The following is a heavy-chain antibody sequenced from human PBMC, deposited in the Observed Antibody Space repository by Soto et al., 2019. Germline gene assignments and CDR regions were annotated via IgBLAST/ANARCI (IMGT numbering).Heavy chain of an antibody. CDR1: GGSFSGYY. J-gene: IGHJ5*01. CDR2: INHSGST. D-gene: IGHD2-2*01. V-gene: IGHV4-34*01. Sequence: SETLSLTCAVYGGSFSGYYWSWIRQPPWKGLEWIGEINHSGSTNYNPSLKSRVTISVDTSKNQFSLKLSSVTAADTAVYYCASTRARYCSSTGCRHNLLDPWGQGTLVTVSS. CDR3: ASTRARYCSSTGCRHNLLDP.